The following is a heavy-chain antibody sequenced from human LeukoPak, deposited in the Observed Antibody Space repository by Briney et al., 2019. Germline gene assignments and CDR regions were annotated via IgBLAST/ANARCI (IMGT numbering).Heavy chain of an antibody. V-gene: IGHV3-7*01. J-gene: IGHJ4*02. Sequence: GGSLRLSCSASGFTLSTHWMSCVRQAPGKVLDWEANIKQDGSDKWYVDSVKGRFTISKDNAKNSLYLQMNSLTAEDTAVYYCARGGTRLSDYWGQGTLVAVSS. D-gene: IGHD1-26*01. CDR1: GFTLSTHW. CDR2: IKQDGSDK. CDR3: ARGGTRLSDY.